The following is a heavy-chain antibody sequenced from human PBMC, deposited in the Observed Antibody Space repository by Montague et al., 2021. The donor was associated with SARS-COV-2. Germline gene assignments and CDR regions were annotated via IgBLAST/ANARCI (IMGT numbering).Heavy chain of an antibody. V-gene: IGHV4-34*01. CDR2: INHSGST. CDR3: ARGGGSSYGALDY. Sequence: SETLSLTCAVYGRSFSGYYWSWIRQPPGKGLEWIGEINHSGSTNYNPSLKSRVTISVDTSKKQFSLRLNSVTAADTAVYYRARGGGSSYGALDYWGQGTLVAVSS. J-gene: IGHJ4*02. CDR1: GRSFSGYY. D-gene: IGHD5-18*01.